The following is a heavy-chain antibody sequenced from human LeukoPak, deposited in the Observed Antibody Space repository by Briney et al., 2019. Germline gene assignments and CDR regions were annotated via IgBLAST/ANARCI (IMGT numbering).Heavy chain of an antibody. CDR1: GGSISSGGYS. J-gene: IGHJ3*02. Sequence: PSETLSLTCAVSGGSISSGGYSWSWIRQPPGKGLEWIGYIYHSGSTYYNPSLKSRVTISVDTSKNQFSLKLSSVTAADTAVYYCARWAEVVTAIRALDAFDIWGQGTMVTVSS. CDR3: ARWAEVVTAIRALDAFDI. V-gene: IGHV4-30-2*05. CDR2: IYHSGST. D-gene: IGHD2-21*02.